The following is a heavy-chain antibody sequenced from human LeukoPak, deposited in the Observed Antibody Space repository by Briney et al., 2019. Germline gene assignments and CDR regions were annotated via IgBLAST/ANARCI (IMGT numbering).Heavy chain of an antibody. D-gene: IGHD3-10*01. V-gene: IGHV4-4*02. CDR1: GGSVSRNW. Sequence: SGTLSLTCAVSGGSVSRNWWSWVRQPPGKGLEWIGEIHHSGGTNYNPSLKSRVTMSLDKSNNQFSLKLSSVTAADTAVYYCARDSKALIWFGELTNYYYYYGMDVWGQGTTVTVSS. J-gene: IGHJ6*02. CDR3: ARDSKALIWFGELTNYYYYYGMDV. CDR2: IHHSGGT.